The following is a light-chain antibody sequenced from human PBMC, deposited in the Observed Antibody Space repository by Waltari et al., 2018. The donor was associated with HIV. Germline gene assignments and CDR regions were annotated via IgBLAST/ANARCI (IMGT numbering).Light chain of an antibody. CDR1: NIGSKS. CDR2: RGD. CDR3: QVWDSSISQLV. V-gene: IGLV3-9*01. Sequence: SYELTQPLSVSVALGQTARITCGGNNIGSKSVHWYQQKPGQAPVLVIYRGDNRPSGIPEGFSGSNSGKTATLTISRAQAGDEADYYCQVWDSSISQLVFGGGTKLTVL. J-gene: IGLJ3*02.